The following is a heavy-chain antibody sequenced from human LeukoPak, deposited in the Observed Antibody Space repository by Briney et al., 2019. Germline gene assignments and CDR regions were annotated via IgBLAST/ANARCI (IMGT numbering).Heavy chain of an antibody. CDR2: IFYSGTT. CDR3: ARDLGGLGKIDY. J-gene: IGHJ4*02. Sequence: SETLSLTCTVSGGFFSSGGYYWSWLRQHPGKGVEWIGYIFYSGTTYYNPSLKSRVIISVDASKNQFSLRLSSVTAADTAVYYCARDLGGLGKIDYWGQGTLVTVSS. D-gene: IGHD1-26*01. V-gene: IGHV4-31*03. CDR1: GGFFSSGGYY.